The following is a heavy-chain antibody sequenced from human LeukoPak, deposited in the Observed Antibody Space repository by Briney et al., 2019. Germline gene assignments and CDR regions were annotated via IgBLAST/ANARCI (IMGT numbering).Heavy chain of an antibody. CDR3: AKELYYGSGNYYTLDYYYGMDV. J-gene: IGHJ6*02. V-gene: IGHV1-2*02. D-gene: IGHD3-10*01. CDR2: INPNSGGT. CDR1: GYTFTGYY. Sequence: GASVKVSCKASGYTFTGYYMHWVRQAPGQGLEWMGWINPNSGGTNYAQKFQGRVTMTRDTSISTAYMELSRLRSDDTAVYYCAKELYYGSGNYYTLDYYYGMDVWGQGTTVTVSS.